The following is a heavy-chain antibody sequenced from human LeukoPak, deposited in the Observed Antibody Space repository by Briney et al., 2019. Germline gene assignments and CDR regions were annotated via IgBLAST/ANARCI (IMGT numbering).Heavy chain of an antibody. D-gene: IGHD2-21*01. CDR3: ASLWLGNGKTFAP. CDR2: VYNSGTT. V-gene: IGHV4-39*01. J-gene: IGHJ5*02. CDR1: GGSIISSNYY. Sequence: SETLSLTCTVSGGSIISSNYYWAWIRQPPGKELEWLATVYNSGTTYYTPSLKSRATISVDTSKDQFSLKLDSVTAADTALYYCASLWLGNGKTFAPWGQGTLVTVS.